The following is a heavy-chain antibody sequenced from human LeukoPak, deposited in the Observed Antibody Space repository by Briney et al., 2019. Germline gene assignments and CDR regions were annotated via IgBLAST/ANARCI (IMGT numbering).Heavy chain of an antibody. Sequence: GGSLRLSCAASGFTFSSYGLHWVRQAPGKGLEWVAFIRYDGSKKYYADSVKGRFTISRDISKNTLYLQMNSLRAEDTAVYYCANGHGRHLGYCSSTSCYTGDAFDIWGQGTMVTVSS. CDR2: IRYDGSKK. J-gene: IGHJ3*02. CDR3: ANGHGRHLGYCSSTSCYTGDAFDI. CDR1: GFTFSSYG. D-gene: IGHD2-2*02. V-gene: IGHV3-30*02.